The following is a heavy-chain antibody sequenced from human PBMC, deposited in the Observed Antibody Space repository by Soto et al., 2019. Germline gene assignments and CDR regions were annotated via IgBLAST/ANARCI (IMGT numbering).Heavy chain of an antibody. CDR3: ARDSTYGDYSFSY. Sequence: PGGSLRLSCAASGFTFNNYAMTWVRQTPGKGLEWVSSISGSGTSTFYADSVRGRFTISRDNSEEELHLQMNTLRAEDTAVYYGARDSTYGDYSFSYWGQGTLVTVSS. V-gene: IGHV3-23*01. D-gene: IGHD4-17*01. CDR1: GFTFNNYA. J-gene: IGHJ4*02. CDR2: ISGSGTST.